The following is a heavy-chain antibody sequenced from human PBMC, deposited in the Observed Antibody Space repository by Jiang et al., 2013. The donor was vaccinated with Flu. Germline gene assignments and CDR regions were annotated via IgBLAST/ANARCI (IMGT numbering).Heavy chain of an antibody. CDR2: IYPGDSDT. J-gene: IGHJ5*02. V-gene: IGHV5-51*01. D-gene: IGHD3-22*01. CDR3: ARLRGTYYYDSSGYYPSWFDP. Sequence: IIYPGDSDTRYSPSFQGQVTISADKSISTAYLQWSSLKASDTAMYYCARLRGTYYYDSSGYYPSWFDPWGQGTLVTVSS.